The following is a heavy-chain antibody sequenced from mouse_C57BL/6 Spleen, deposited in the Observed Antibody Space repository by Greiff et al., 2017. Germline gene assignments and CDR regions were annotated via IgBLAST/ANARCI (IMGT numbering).Heavy chain of an antibody. Sequence: VQLQQSGPELVKPGASVKISCKASGYAFSSSWMNWVKQRPGKGLEWIGRIYPGDGDTNYNGKVKGKATLTADQSSCTAYMQLSSLTSEDSAVYFCARSGYCGRSYGYFDVWGTGTTVTVSS. J-gene: IGHJ1*03. D-gene: IGHD1-1*01. CDR2: IYPGDGDT. V-gene: IGHV1-82*01. CDR1: GYAFSSSW. CDR3: ARSGYCGRSYGYFDV.